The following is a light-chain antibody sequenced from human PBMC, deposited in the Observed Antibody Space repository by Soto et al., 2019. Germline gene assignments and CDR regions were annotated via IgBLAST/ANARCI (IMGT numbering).Light chain of an antibody. CDR1: QDISNY. Sequence: DIQMTQSPSSLSASVGDRVTITCQASQDISNYLNWYQQKPGKVPKLLIYDVFNLETGVPSRFSGSGSGTDFTFTISSLQPEDIATDYCQQHDNLPFTFGPGTKVDI. CDR3: QQHDNLPFT. J-gene: IGKJ3*01. CDR2: DVF. V-gene: IGKV1-33*01.